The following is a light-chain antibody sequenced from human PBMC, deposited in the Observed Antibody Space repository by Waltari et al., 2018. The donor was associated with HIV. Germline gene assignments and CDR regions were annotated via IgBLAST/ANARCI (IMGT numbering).Light chain of an antibody. CDR2: RNN. Sequence: RVHGYQQKPGQAPVLVIFRNNKRPSGIPERFSGSNSGNTATLTISRAQGGDEAAYYCQVWDNNAAVFGGGTQLIVL. CDR3: QVWDNNAAV. V-gene: IGLV3-9*02. J-gene: IGLJ3*02.